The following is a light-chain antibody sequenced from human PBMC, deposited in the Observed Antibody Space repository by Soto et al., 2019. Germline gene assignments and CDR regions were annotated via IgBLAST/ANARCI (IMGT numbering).Light chain of an antibody. CDR2: EVS. V-gene: IGLV2-14*01. Sequence: QSALTQPASVSGSPGQSITISCTGTSSDVGGYNYVSWYQQHPGKAPKLMIYEVSNRPSGVSNRFSGSKSGNTASLTISGLQPKDGADYYGSSYTSSSTLGVVFGGGTQLTVL. J-gene: IGLJ2*01. CDR3: SSYTSSSTLGVV. CDR1: SSDVGGYNY.